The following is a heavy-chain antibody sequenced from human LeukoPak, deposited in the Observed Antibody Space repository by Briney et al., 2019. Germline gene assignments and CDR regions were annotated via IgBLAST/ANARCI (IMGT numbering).Heavy chain of an antibody. D-gene: IGHD3-22*01. V-gene: IGHV1-46*01. CDR1: GYTFTSYY. J-gene: IGHJ5*02. CDR3: ARRDCDSIKCRGSNWFDP. Sequence: ASVKVSCKASGYTFTSYYMHWVRQAPGQGLEWMGIINPSGGSTSYAQKFQGRVTMTRDTSTSTVYMELSSLRAEDTAVYYCARRDCDSIKCRGSNWFDPWGQGTLVSVSS. CDR2: INPSGGST.